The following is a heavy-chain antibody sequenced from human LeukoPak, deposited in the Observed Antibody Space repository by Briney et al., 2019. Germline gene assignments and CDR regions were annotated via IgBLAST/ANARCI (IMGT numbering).Heavy chain of an antibody. J-gene: IGHJ6*03. CDR3: ARDRQEVSMIVVVMTAVSYYLDV. V-gene: IGHV4-34*01. D-gene: IGHD3-22*01. CDR1: GGSFSGYY. Sequence: SETLSLTCAVHGGSFSGYYWTWIRQPPGKGLEWIGEINPSGRTSYNPSLKSRLTISVDASKNQFSLNLRSLTAADTAVYYCARDRQEVSMIVVVMTAVSYYLDVWGKGTTVTVS. CDR2: INPSGRT.